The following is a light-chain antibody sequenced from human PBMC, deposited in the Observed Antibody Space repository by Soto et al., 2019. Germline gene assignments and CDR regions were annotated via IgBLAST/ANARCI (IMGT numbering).Light chain of an antibody. Sequence: EIVMTQSPATLSVSPGERATLSCRASQSVSSNLAWYQQKPGQAPRLLIYGASTRATGIPARFSGSGSGTEFSLTITSLQSEDFALYYCQQYNNRPPWTFGQGTKADIK. J-gene: IGKJ1*01. CDR1: QSVSSN. CDR2: GAS. CDR3: QQYNNRPPWT. V-gene: IGKV3-15*01.